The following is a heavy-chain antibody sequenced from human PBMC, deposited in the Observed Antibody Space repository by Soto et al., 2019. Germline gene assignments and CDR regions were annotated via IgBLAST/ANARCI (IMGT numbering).Heavy chain of an antibody. V-gene: IGHV1-2*04. D-gene: IGHD6-19*01. CDR3: ARASCIAVAGTLPCDAFDI. J-gene: IGHJ3*02. CDR2: INPNSGGT. CDR1: GYTFTGYY. Sequence: ASVKVSCKASGYTFTGYYMHWVRQAPGQGLEWMGWINPNSGGTNYAQKFQGWVTMTRDTSISTAYMELSRLRSDDTAVYYCARASCIAVAGTLPCDAFDIWGQGTMVTVSS.